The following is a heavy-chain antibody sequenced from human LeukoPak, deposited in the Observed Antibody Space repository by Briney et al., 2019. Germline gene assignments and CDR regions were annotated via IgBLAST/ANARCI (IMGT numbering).Heavy chain of an antibody. CDR3: ASKVATILDY. J-gene: IGHJ4*02. CDR1: GFTFSSYA. D-gene: IGHD5-24*01. V-gene: IGHV3-30-3*01. Sequence: GGSLRLSCAASGFTFSSYAMHWVRQAPGKGLEWVAVISYDGSDKYYADSVKGRFTISRDNSKNTPYLQMNSLRAEDTAVYYCASKVATILDYWGQGTLVTVSS. CDR2: ISYDGSDK.